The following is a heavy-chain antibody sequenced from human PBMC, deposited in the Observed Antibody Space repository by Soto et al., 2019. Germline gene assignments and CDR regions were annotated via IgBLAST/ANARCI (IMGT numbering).Heavy chain of an antibody. V-gene: IGHV3-30*03. CDR3: ALKHYDSSRVDY. D-gene: IGHD3-22*01. J-gene: IGHJ4*02. Sequence: QVQLVESGGGVVQPGRSLRLSCAASGFTFSSYGMHWVRQAPGKGLEWVAVISYDGSNKYYADSVKGRFTISRDNSKNTLYLQMNSLRAEDTAVYYCALKHYDSSRVDYWGQGTLVTVSS. CDR1: GFTFSSYG. CDR2: ISYDGSNK.